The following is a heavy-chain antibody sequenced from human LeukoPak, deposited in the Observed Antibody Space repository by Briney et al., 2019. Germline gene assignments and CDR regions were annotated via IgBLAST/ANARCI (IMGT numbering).Heavy chain of an antibody. V-gene: IGHV4-59*11. CDR3: ARDGGYYDSSGYFDY. J-gene: IGHJ4*02. Sequence: PSETLSLTCTVYGGSISSLYWSWIRQPPGQGLEWSGYIYYSGSTNYNPSLKSRVPISVDTSKNQCSLKLSAVTAADTAVYYCARDGGYYDSSGYFDYWGQGTLVTVSS. CDR2: IYYSGST. CDR1: GGSISSLY. D-gene: IGHD3-22*01.